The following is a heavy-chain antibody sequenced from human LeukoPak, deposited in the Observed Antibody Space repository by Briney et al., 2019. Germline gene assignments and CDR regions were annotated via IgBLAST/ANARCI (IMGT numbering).Heavy chain of an antibody. CDR3: ARDYKADF. V-gene: IGHV3-23*05. Sequence: GGSLRLSCATSGSTFSTYAMTWVRQAPGKGLEWVSAIDIYATKTNYADSVKGRFTISRDNSKSTLYLQMNSLRGEDTAIYYCARDYKADFWGQGTLVTVSS. D-gene: IGHD3-10*01. J-gene: IGHJ4*02. CDR2: IDIYATKT. CDR1: GSTFSTYA.